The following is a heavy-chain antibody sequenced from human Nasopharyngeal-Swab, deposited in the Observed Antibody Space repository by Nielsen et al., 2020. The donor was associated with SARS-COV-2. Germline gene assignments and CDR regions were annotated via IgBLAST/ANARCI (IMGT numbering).Heavy chain of an antibody. CDR1: GFTFDDYA. J-gene: IGHJ4*02. CDR2: ISWNSGSI. Sequence: SLRLSCAASGFTFDDYAMHWVRQAPGKGLEWVSGISWNSGSIGYADSVKGRFTISRDNAKNSLYLQMNSLRAEDTALYYCAKDCAPYSSGYDYWGQGTLVTVSS. V-gene: IGHV3-9*01. CDR3: AKDCAPYSSGYDY. D-gene: IGHD6-19*01.